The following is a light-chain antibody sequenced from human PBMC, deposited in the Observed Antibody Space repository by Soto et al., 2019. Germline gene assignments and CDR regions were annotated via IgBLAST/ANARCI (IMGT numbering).Light chain of an antibody. J-gene: IGKJ3*01. CDR3: QQRRNWPPFT. CDR1: QSVSSY. CDR2: DAS. Sequence: EIVLTQSPATLSLSPGERATLSCRASQSVSSYLAWYQQKPGQAPRLLNYDASNRATGIPARFSGSGSGTDFTLSVSSRAPEDFAVYYCQQRRNWPPFTFGPGTKVDIK. V-gene: IGKV3-11*01.